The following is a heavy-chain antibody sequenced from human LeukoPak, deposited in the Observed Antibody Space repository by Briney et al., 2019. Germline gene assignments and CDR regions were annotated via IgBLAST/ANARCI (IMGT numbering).Heavy chain of an antibody. CDR1: GFTFSDAW. Sequence: RTGGSLRLSCAASGFTFSDAWMNWVRQAPGKGLEWVGRTKSKTDGGTADYAAPVKGRFSISRDDSKNTLYLQMNSLKTEDTAVYYCTTGSRNYYDSSGVDYWGQGTLVTVSS. CDR3: TTGSRNYYDSSGVDY. J-gene: IGHJ4*02. CDR2: TKSKTDGGTA. D-gene: IGHD3-22*01. V-gene: IGHV3-15*01.